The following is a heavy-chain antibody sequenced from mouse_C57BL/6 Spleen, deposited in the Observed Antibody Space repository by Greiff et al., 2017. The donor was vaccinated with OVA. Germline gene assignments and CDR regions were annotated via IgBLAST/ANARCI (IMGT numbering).Heavy chain of an antibody. V-gene: IGHV1-50*01. D-gene: IGHD2-5*01. CDR1: GYTFTSYW. CDR3: ARWDYSNFYFDY. Sequence: QVQLKQPGAELVKPGASVKLSCKASGYTFTSYWMQWVKQRPGQGLEWIGEIDPSDSYTNYNQKFKGKATLTVDTSSSTAYMQLSSLTSEDSAVYYCARWDYSNFYFDYWGQGTTLTVSS. CDR2: IDPSDSYT. J-gene: IGHJ2*01.